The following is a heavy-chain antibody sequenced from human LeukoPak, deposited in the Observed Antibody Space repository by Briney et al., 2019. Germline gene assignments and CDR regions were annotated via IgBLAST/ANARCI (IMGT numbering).Heavy chain of an antibody. J-gene: IGHJ4*02. D-gene: IGHD4-17*01. V-gene: IGHV3-48*04. Sequence: PGGSLRLSRAASGFAFNTYSMTWVRQAPGKGLEWVSAISSSGSTIYHADSVKGRFTISRDNAKNALYLQMNSLRAEDTAVYYCARQEVDYGAPAGFHNWGQGTLVTVSS. CDR3: ARQEVDYGAPAGFHN. CDR1: GFAFNTYS. CDR2: ISSSGSTI.